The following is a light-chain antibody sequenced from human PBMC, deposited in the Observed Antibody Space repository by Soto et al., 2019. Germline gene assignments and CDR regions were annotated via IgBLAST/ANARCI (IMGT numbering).Light chain of an antibody. J-gene: IGKJ1*01. V-gene: IGKV1-5*03. CDR3: QQNNSYQWT. CDR1: QSFSSW. Sequence: DIQMTQSPSTLSASVGDRVTITCRASQSFSSWLAWYQQKPGKAPKLLIYKSSNLESGVPSRFSGSGSVTEFTLTISSLQTDDFATYYCQQNNSYQWTSGHGTKVEIK. CDR2: KSS.